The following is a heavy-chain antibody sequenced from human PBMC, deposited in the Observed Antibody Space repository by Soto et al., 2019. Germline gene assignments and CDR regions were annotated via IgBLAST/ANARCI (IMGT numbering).Heavy chain of an antibody. Sequence: GESLKISCKGSGYSFTSYWIGWVRQMPGKGLEWMGIIYPGDSDTRYSPSFQGQVTISADKSISTAYLQWSSLKASDTAMYYYARPREHCGGDCILDYWGQGTLVTVSS. CDR2: IYPGDSDT. CDR3: ARPREHCGGDCILDY. J-gene: IGHJ4*02. D-gene: IGHD2-21*02. V-gene: IGHV5-51*01. CDR1: GYSFTSYW.